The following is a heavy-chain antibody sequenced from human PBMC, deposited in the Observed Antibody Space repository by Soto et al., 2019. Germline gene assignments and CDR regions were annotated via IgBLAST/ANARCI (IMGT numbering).Heavy chain of an antibody. D-gene: IGHD2-8*01. J-gene: IGHJ5*01. Sequence: SQTLSLTCAISGDSVSTNRATWDWIRQSPSRGHEWLGRKYYRSNWYTDNTVSVKSRKTISPDTSKNQLSLQLNSVTPDDTAVYFCARLIGNSWLDSWGQGTLVTVSS. CDR2: KYYRSNWYT. V-gene: IGHV6-1*01. CDR1: GDSVSTNRAT. CDR3: ARLIGNSWLDS.